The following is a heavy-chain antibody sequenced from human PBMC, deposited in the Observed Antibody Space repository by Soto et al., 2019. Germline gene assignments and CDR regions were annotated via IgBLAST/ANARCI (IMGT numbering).Heavy chain of an antibody. J-gene: IGHJ3*02. V-gene: IGHV1-24*01. Sequence: QVQLVQSGAEVKKPGASVKVSCEVSGYTLTELSMHWVRQAPGKGLEWMGGFDPEDGETIYAQKFQGRVTMTEDTSTDTAYMELSSLRSEDTAVYYCATSPGIGAGKRGAFDIWGQGTMVTVSS. CDR3: ATSPGIGAGKRGAFDI. CDR2: FDPEDGET. CDR1: GYTLTELS. D-gene: IGHD6-25*01.